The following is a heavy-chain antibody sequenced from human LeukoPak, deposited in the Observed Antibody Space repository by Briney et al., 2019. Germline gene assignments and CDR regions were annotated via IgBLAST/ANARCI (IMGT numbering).Heavy chain of an antibody. J-gene: IGHJ6*03. D-gene: IGHD3-16*01. Sequence: ASVKVSCTASGYTFTGYYMHWVRQAPGQGLEWMGWINPNSGGTNYAQKFQGRVTMTRDTSISTAYMELSRLRSDDTAVYYCARVGPPYYYYYMDVWGKGTTVTVSS. CDR1: GYTFTGYY. CDR3: ARVGPPYYYYYMDV. V-gene: IGHV1-2*02. CDR2: INPNSGGT.